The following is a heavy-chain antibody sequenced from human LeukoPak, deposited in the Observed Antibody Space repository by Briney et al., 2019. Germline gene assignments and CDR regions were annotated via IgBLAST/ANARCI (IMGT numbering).Heavy chain of an antibody. V-gene: IGHV3-20*04. D-gene: IGHD3-10*01. J-gene: IGHJ3*02. Sequence: GGSLRLSCAASGFTFDDYGMSWVRQAPGKGLECVFGIIWNGGSTGYAESVKGRFTISRDNAKNSLYLQMNSLRAEDTALYYCAREQSGDYDAFDIWGQGTMVTVSS. CDR3: AREQSGDYDAFDI. CDR1: GFTFDDYG. CDR2: IIWNGGST.